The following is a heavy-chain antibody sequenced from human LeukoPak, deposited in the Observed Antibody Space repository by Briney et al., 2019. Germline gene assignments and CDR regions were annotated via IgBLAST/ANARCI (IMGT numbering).Heavy chain of an antibody. Sequence: PSETLSLTCTVSGGSISSYYWSWIRQPPGKGLEWIGYIYYSGSTNYNPSLKSRVTISVDTSKNQFSLKLSSVTAADTAVYYCARVIRFRSGYSINWFDPWGQGPLVTVSS. J-gene: IGHJ5*02. CDR2: IYYSGST. CDR3: ARVIRFRSGYSINWFDP. V-gene: IGHV4-59*01. CDR1: GGSISSYY. D-gene: IGHD3-3*01.